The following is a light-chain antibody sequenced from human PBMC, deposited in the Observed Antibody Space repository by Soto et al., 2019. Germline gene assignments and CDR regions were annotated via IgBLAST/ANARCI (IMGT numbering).Light chain of an antibody. CDR3: QSYDSSLSGSV. J-gene: IGLJ2*01. CDR1: SSDVGAYNY. Sequence: QSALTQPASVSGSPGQAITITCTGTSSDVGAYNYVSWYQHHPGKAPKLMIYEVSNRPSGISYRFSGSKSGNTASLTISGLQADDEADYYCQSYDSSLSGSVFGGGTKLTVL. V-gene: IGLV2-14*01. CDR2: EVS.